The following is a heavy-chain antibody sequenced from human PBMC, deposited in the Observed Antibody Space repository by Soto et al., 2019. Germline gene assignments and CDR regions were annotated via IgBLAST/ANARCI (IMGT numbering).Heavy chain of an antibody. CDR2: IYYSGST. D-gene: IGHD1-26*01. V-gene: IGHV4-39*01. CDR1: GGSISRSTYY. CDR3: ARIPLLQGGWFDP. Sequence: PSETLSLTCTVSGGSISRSTYYWGWIRQPPGKGLEWIGSIYYSGSTYYRPSLKSRVTISVDTSKTQFSLKVNSVTAADTAVYYCARIPLLQGGWFDPWGQGTLVTVSS. J-gene: IGHJ5*02.